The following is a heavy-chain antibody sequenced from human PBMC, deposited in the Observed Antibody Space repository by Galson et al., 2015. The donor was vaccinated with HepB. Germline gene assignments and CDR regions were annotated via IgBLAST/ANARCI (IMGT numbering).Heavy chain of an antibody. Sequence: SLRLSCAASGFTFSSYGMHWVRQAPGKGLEWVAVISYDGSNKYYADSVKGRFTISRDNSKNTLYLQMNSLRAEDTAVYYCASTPEAVAVEDPGPGRQGTLVTVSS. D-gene: IGHD6-19*01. J-gene: IGHJ5*02. CDR3: ASTPEAVAVEDPGP. V-gene: IGHV3-30*03. CDR1: GFTFSSYG. CDR2: ISYDGSNK.